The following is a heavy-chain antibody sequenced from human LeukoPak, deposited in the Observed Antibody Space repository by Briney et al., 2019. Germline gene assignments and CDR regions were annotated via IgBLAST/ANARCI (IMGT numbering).Heavy chain of an antibody. CDR2: INHSGST. CDR1: GGSFSGYY. CDR3: ARSLPRGYSYGTKGWFDP. Sequence: PSETLSLTCAVYGGSFSGYYWSWIRQPPGKGLEWIGEINHSGSTNYNPSLKSRVTISVDTSKNQFSLKLSSETAADTAVYYCARSLPRGYSYGTKGWFDPWGQGTLVTVSS. D-gene: IGHD5-18*01. V-gene: IGHV4-34*01. J-gene: IGHJ5*02.